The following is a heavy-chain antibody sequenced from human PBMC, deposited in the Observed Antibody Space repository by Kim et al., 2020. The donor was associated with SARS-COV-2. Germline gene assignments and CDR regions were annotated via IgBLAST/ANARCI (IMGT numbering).Heavy chain of an antibody. J-gene: IGHJ3*02. D-gene: IGHD3-10*01. CDR1: GDSVSSNSAA. CDR3: AREGSITQNSGDAFDI. V-gene: IGHV6-1*01. Sequence: SQTLSLTCAISGDSVSSNSAAWNWIRQSPSRGLEWLGRTYYRSKWYNDYAVSVKSRITINPDTSKNQFSLQLNSVTPEDTAVYYCAREGSITQNSGDAFDIWGQGTMVTVSS. CDR2: TYYRSKWYN.